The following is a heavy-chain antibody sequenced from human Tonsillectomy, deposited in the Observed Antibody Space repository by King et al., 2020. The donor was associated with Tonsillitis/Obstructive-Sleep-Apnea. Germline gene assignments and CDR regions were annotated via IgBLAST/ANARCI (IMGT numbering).Heavy chain of an antibody. D-gene: IGHD3-10*01. V-gene: IGHV1-24*01. CDR3: ATLRSGRHSPTDVFNI. CDR1: GYSLTDLS. Sequence: QLVQSGAEVKKPGASVKVSCKVSGYSLTDLSMHWVRQAPGKGLERMGGFDPEDGENIYAQKFQGRVTMTEDMSTDTAYMDLSSRGSEDTAVYYCATLRSGRHSPTDVFNIWGQGTMVTVSS. J-gene: IGHJ3*02. CDR2: FDPEDGEN.